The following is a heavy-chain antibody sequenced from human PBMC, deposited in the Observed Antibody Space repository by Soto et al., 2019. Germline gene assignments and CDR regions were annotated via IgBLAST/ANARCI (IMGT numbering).Heavy chain of an antibody. V-gene: IGHV1-8*01. Sequence: QVQLVQSGAEVKKPGASVKVSCKASGYTFTSWDINWVRQATGQGLEWMGWMNPNSGYTGYAQKLQGRVTMTRDNSISTAYMELSSRRSEDTAVYFCARAKGDFDYWGQGTLVTVSS. CDR3: ARAKGDFDY. CDR2: MNPNSGYT. J-gene: IGHJ4*02. CDR1: GYTFTSWD.